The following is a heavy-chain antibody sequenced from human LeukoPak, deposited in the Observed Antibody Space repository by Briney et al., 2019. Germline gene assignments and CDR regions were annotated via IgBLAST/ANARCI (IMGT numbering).Heavy chain of an antibody. CDR2: IYYSGST. CDR1: GGSISSYY. Sequence: SETLSLTCTVSGGSISSYYWSWIRQPPGKGLEWIGYIYYSGSTNYNPSLKSRVTISVDTSKNQFSLKLSSVIAADTAVYYCAREQEYSSSPDAFDIWGQGTMVTVSS. V-gene: IGHV4-59*01. CDR3: AREQEYSSSPDAFDI. D-gene: IGHD6-6*01. J-gene: IGHJ3*02.